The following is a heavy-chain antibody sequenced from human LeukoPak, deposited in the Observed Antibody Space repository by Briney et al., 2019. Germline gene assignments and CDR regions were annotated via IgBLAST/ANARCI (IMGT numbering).Heavy chain of an antibody. D-gene: IGHD1-26*01. Sequence: SETLSLTCTVSGGSISSYYWSWIRQPPGKGLQWIGYINYSGSTNYNPSHQSRVTISVDTSKNQFSLKLSSVTAADTAVFYCTKVGPTGAFDIWGQGTMVTVSS. J-gene: IGHJ3*02. V-gene: IGHV4-59*01. CDR3: TKVGPTGAFDI. CDR1: GGSISSYY. CDR2: INYSGST.